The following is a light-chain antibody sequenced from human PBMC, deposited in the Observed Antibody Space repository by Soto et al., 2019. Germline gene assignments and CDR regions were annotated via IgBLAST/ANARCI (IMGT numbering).Light chain of an antibody. J-gene: IGKJ5*01. CDR3: QQSYSTPIT. Sequence: DIQMPQTPSSLSASVGDRVAITCRASQSITYYLNWYQQIPGKAPKVLIYAASNLQSGVPSRFSGSGSGTDFTLTISSLQPEDFATYYCQQSYSTPITFGQGTRLEIK. CDR1: QSITYY. V-gene: IGKV1-39*01. CDR2: AAS.